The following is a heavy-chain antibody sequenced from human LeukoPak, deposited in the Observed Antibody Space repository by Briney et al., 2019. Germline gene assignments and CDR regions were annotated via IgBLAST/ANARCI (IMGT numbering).Heavy chain of an antibody. CDR3: ARGGSKSPPGTSYYFDY. J-gene: IGHJ4*02. CDR1: GFTFSTYG. D-gene: IGHD3-16*01. CDR2: IWYDGSNK. Sequence: PGASLRLSCAASGFTFSTYGMHWVRQAPGEGLEWVAVIWYDGSNKYYADSVKGRFTISRDNSKNMLYLEMDSLRAEDTALYYCARGGSKSPPGTSYYFDYWGQGTLVTVSS. V-gene: IGHV3-33*01.